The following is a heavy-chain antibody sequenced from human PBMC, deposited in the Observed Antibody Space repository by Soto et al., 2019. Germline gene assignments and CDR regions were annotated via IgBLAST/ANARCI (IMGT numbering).Heavy chain of an antibody. CDR3: AAAPYYYDSSGYRYYYYGMDV. CDR2: IVVGSGNT. V-gene: IGHV1-58*01. CDR1: GFTFTSSA. Sequence: ASVKVSCKASGFTFTSSAVQWVRQARGQRLEWIGWIVVGSGNTNYAQKFQERVTITRDMSTSTAYMELSSLRSEDTAVYYCAAAPYYYDSSGYRYYYYGMDVWGQGTTVTLSS. D-gene: IGHD3-22*01. J-gene: IGHJ6*02.